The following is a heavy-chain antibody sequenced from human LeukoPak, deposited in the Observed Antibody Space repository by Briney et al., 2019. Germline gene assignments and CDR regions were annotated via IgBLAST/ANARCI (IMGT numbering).Heavy chain of an antibody. V-gene: IGHV4-34*01. CDR2: IDHRGTT. CDR1: GGSFSGYY. CDR3: ARRGVSTYYYDSSGYYYAFDI. D-gene: IGHD3-22*01. J-gene: IGHJ3*02. Sequence: PSETLSLTCAVYGGSFSGYYWTWIRQPPGKGLEWIGEIDHRGTTHSNPSLKSRVIMTVDTSKKQFSLRLSSVTAADTAVYYCARRGVSTYYYDSSGYYYAFDIWGQGTMVTVSS.